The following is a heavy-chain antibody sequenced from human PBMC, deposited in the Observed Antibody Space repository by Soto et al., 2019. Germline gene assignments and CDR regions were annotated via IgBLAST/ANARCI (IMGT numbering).Heavy chain of an antibody. CDR1: GGSISSAGYY. D-gene: IGHD1-26*01. CDR3: AREVVGATNFDY. CDR2: IYYSGST. V-gene: IGHV4-31*03. J-gene: IGHJ4*02. Sequence: SETLSLTCTVSGGSISSAGYYWSWIRQHAGKGLEWIGYIYYSGSTYYNPSLKSRVTISVDTSKNQFSLKLSSVTAADTAVYYCAREVVGATNFDYWGQGTLVTVSS.